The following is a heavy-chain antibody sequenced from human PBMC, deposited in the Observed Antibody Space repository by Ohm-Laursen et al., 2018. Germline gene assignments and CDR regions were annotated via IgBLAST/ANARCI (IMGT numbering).Heavy chain of an antibody. CDR2: INPNSGGT. Sequence: ASVKVSCKASGYTFTAYGISWVRQAPGQGLEWMGWINPNSGGTNYAQKFQGRVTMTRDTSISTAYMELSRLRSDDTAVYYCASLGEAVRENLNWFDPWGQGTLVTVSS. J-gene: IGHJ5*02. CDR1: GYTFTAYG. CDR3: ASLGEAVRENLNWFDP. V-gene: IGHV1-2*02. D-gene: IGHD3-10*01.